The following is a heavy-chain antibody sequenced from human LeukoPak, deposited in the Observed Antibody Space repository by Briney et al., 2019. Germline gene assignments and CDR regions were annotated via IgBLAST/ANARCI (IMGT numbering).Heavy chain of an antibody. D-gene: IGHD3-16*01. CDR3: ARIDYYEGGFDP. J-gene: IGHJ5*02. V-gene: IGHV1-8*01. CDR2: MNPNSGNT. CDR1: GYTFTSYD. Sequence: GASVKVSCKASGYTFTSYDINWERQATGQGLEWMGWMNPNSGNTGYAQKFQGRVTMTRNTSISTAYMELSSLRSEDTAVYYCARIDYYEGGFDPWGQGTLVTVSS.